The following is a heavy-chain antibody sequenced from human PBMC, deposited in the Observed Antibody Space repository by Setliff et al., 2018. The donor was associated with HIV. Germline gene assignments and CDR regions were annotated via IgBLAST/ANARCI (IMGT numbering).Heavy chain of an antibody. V-gene: IGHV4-4*09. CDR3: ARRSAGMYANSIDY. CDR1: GGSISGHY. J-gene: IGHJ4*02. D-gene: IGHD2-8*01. Sequence: PSETLSLTCTVSGGSISGHYWSWIRQPPGKGLEWLGHIYSSGSTNYNSSLKSRVTISVDTSKNQFSLKLTSVTAADTAVYYCARRSAGMYANSIDYWGQGTLVTVSS. CDR2: IYSSGST.